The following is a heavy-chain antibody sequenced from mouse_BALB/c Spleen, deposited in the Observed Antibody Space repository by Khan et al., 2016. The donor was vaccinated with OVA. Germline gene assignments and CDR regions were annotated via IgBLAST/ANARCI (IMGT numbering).Heavy chain of an antibody. V-gene: IGHV1-7*01. Sequence: VQLQQSGAELAKPGASVKMSCKASGYSFTSYWMHWVKQRPGQGLEWIGYINPSTGYTEYNQTFKDKATLTADKSTRTAYMQLSSLTFEDSAVYYLSRRGVFCIFAYRGQGTLVTVSA. CDR1: GYSFTSYW. CDR2: INPSTGYT. D-gene: IGHD2-10*02. CDR3: SRRGVFCIFAY. J-gene: IGHJ3*01.